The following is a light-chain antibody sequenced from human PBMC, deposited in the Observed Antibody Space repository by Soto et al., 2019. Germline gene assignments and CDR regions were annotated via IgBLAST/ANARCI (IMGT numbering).Light chain of an antibody. CDR1: QSVSSY. Sequence: IVLTHSPAALSLSLGERATLSCRVSQSVSSYLAWYQQTPGQAPRLLIYDASNRATGIPARFSGSGSGSDFTLTIRRLEPEDSAVYSCQYRSDWPLRTFGQVNKVEIQ. V-gene: IGKV3-11*01. CDR2: DAS. J-gene: IGKJ2*01. CDR3: QYRSDWPLRT.